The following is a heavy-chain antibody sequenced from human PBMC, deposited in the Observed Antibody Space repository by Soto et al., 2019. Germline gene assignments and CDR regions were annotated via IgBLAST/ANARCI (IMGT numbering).Heavy chain of an antibody. Sequence: EVQLVESGGALVQPGGSLRLSCAASGFTFSTYWMHWVRQAPGKGLLWVSRIKTDGTYATYADSVKGRFTISRDNAKNTLSLQMNSLRVEDAAVYYCAAGGSGYYANWGQGTLVTVSS. J-gene: IGHJ4*02. CDR2: IKTDGTYA. CDR3: AAGGSGYYAN. V-gene: IGHV3-74*01. D-gene: IGHD3-22*01. CDR1: GFTFSTYW.